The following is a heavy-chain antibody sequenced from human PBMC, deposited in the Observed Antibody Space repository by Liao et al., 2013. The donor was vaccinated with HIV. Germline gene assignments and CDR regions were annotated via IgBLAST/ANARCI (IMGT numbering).Heavy chain of an antibody. CDR1: GGSFSGYY. CDR3: ARAHLGRKGSHLYYYMDV. J-gene: IGHJ6*03. CDR2: INHSGST. Sequence: QVQLQQWGAGLLKPSETLSLTCAVYGGSFSGYYWSWIRQPPGKGLEWIGEINHSGSTNYNPSLKSRVTISVDTSKNQFSLKLSSVTAADTAVYYCARAHLGRKGSHLYYYMDVWGKGTTVTVSS. D-gene: IGHD1-26*01. V-gene: IGHV4-34*01.